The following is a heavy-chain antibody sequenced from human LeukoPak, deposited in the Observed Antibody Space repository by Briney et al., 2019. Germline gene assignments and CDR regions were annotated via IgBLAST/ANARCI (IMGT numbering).Heavy chain of an antibody. CDR3: AREAVELLWFGELSRYFDY. CDR2: IKQDGSEK. J-gene: IGHJ4*02. Sequence: PGGSLRLSCAASGLTFSSYWMSWVRQAPGKGLEWVANIKQDGSEKYYVDSVKGRFTISRDNAKNSLYLQMNSLRAEDTAVYYCAREAVELLWFGELSRYFDYWGQGTLVTVSS. CDR1: GLTFSSYW. D-gene: IGHD3-10*01. V-gene: IGHV3-7*01.